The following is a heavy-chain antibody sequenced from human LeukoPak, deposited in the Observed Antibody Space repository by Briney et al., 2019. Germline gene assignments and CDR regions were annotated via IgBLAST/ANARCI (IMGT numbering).Heavy chain of an antibody. J-gene: IGHJ3*02. V-gene: IGHV3-53*01. Sequence: GGSLRLSCAASGFTFSSYAMNWVRQAPGKGLEWVSVIYSGGSTYYADSVKGRFTISRDNSKNTLYLQMNSLRAEDTAVYYCARDWGRVPDAFDIWGQGTMVTVSS. CDR1: GFTFSSYA. CDR3: ARDWGRVPDAFDI. CDR2: IYSGGST. D-gene: IGHD7-27*01.